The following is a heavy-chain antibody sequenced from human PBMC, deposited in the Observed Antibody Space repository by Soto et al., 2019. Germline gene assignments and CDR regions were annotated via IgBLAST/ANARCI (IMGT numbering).Heavy chain of an antibody. D-gene: IGHD5-12*01. Sequence: QVILVQSGAEVQKPGASLKVSCKASGYIFSANYIHWVRQAPGQGLEWLGWINPHRGATNYAQKFLGRDTMNADTSVSTAYLDLATMKSDATAIHYCVTAHALGFSNWFDPWGQGTLVTVSS. J-gene: IGHJ5*02. CDR3: VTAHALGFSNWFDP. V-gene: IGHV1-2*02. CDR2: INPHRGAT. CDR1: GYIFSANY.